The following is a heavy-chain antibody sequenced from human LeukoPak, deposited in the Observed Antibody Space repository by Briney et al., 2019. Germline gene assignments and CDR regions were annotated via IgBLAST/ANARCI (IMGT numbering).Heavy chain of an antibody. V-gene: IGHV3-23*01. D-gene: IGHD3-22*01. CDR3: AKYGDESSGYYSD. J-gene: IGHJ4*02. CDR2: ISGSGGST. CDR1: GFTLSNYA. Sequence: GGSLRLSCAASGFTLSNYAMSWVRQAPGKGLEWVSAISGSGGSTYYADSVKGRFTISRDNSKNTLYLQMNSLRAEDTAVYYCAKYGDESSGYYSDWGQGTLVIVSS.